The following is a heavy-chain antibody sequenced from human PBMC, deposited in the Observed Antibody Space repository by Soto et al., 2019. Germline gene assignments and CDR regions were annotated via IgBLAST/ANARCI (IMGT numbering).Heavy chain of an antibody. Sequence: SVKVSCKASGFTFTSSAVQWVRQARGQRLEWIGWIVVGSGNTNYAQKFQERVTITRDMSTSTAYMQMNSLRDEDAALYYCAKGPHPNIGWPYYFDSWGQGVPVTVSS. CDR2: IVVGSGNT. V-gene: IGHV1-58*01. CDR1: GFTFTSSA. D-gene: IGHD6-19*01. J-gene: IGHJ4*02. CDR3: AKGPHPNIGWPYYFDS.